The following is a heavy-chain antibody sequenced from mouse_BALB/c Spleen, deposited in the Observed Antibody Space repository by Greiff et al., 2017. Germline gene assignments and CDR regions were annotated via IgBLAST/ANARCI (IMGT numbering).Heavy chain of an antibody. CDR2: IWAGGST. V-gene: IGHV2-9*02. Sequence: VQLQESGPGLVAPSQSLSITCTVSGFSLTSYGVHWVRQPPGKGLEWLGVIWAGGSTNYNSALMSRLSISKDNSKSQVFLKMNSLQTDDTAMYSCAREYGNYAGDFEVWGAGRTGTVSA. CDR3: AREYGNYAGDFEV. CDR1: GFSLTSYG. J-gene: IGHJ1*01. D-gene: IGHD2-1*01.